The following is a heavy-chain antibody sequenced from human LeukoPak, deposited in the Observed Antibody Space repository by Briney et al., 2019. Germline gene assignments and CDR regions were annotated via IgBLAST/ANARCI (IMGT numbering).Heavy chain of an antibody. D-gene: IGHD3-22*01. CDR1: GYSFTSYW. J-gene: IGHJ4*02. V-gene: IGHV5-51*03. CDR3: ARLSYDSSGYYYGYFDY. CDR2: IHPGDSDT. Sequence: KPGESLKISCKGSGYSFTSYWIGWVRQMPGKGLEWMGIIHPGDSDTRYSPSFQGQVTISADKSISTAYLQWSSLKASDTAMYYCARLSYDSSGYYYGYFDYWGQGTLVTVSS.